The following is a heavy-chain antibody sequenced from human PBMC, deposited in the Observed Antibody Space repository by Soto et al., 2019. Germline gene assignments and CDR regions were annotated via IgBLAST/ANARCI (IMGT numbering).Heavy chain of an antibody. D-gene: IGHD3-10*01. Sequence: PGESLKISCQASGYPFNTYWIAWVRQMPGKGLEWMGLIYPGDSDTRYSPSFQGQVTISADKSTKNTLYLQMNSLRAEDTAVYYCAKNNLFGSGTKDYWGPGTLVTVSS. CDR3: AKNNLFGSGTKDY. CDR1: GYPFNTYW. V-gene: IGHV5-51*01. CDR2: IYPGDSDT. J-gene: IGHJ4*02.